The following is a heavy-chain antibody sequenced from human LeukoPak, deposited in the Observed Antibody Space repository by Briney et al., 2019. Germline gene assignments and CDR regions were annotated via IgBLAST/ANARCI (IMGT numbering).Heavy chain of an antibody. D-gene: IGHD5-24*01. CDR3: AADPWGKWVEMATIWLGY. J-gene: IGHJ4*02. Sequence: ASVKVSCKASGYTFTSYYMHWVRQAPGQGLEWMGIINPSGGSTSYAQKFQGRVTMTRDTSTSTVYMELSSLRSEDTAVYYCAADPWGKWVEMATIWLGYWGQGTLVTVSS. V-gene: IGHV1-46*01. CDR1: GYTFTSYY. CDR2: INPSGGST.